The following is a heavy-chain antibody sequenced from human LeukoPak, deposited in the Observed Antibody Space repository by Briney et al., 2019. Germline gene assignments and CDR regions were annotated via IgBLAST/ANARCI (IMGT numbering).Heavy chain of an antibody. V-gene: IGHV4-39*01. CDR2: IYYSGST. Sequence: ASETLSLTCTASGGSISSSSYYWGWIRQPPGKGLEWIGSIYYSGSTYYNPSLKSRVTISVDTSKNQFSLKLSSVTAADTAVYYCASNVLRFLEWWTYYFDYWGQGTLVTVSS. J-gene: IGHJ4*02. CDR3: ASNVLRFLEWWTYYFDY. CDR1: GGSISSSSYY. D-gene: IGHD3-3*01.